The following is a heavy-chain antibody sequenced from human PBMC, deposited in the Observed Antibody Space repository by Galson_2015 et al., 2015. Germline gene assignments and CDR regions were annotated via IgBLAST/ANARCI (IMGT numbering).Heavy chain of an antibody. CDR2: IRSKANSYAT. Sequence: SLRLSCAASGFTFSGSAMHWVRQASGKGLEWVGRIRSKANSYATAYAASVKGRFTISRDDSKNTAYLQMNSLKTEDTAVYYCTSPTWLGELLSGYWGQGTLVTVSS. CDR1: GFTFSGSA. J-gene: IGHJ4*02. V-gene: IGHV3-73*01. D-gene: IGHD3-10*01. CDR3: TSPTWLGELLSGY.